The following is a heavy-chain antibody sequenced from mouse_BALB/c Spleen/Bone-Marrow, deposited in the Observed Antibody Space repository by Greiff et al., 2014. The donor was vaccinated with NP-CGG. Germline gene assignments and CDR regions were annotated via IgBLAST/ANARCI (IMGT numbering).Heavy chain of an antibody. Sequence: VQLQQSGPGLVAPSQSLSITCTVSGLSLTSYGVHWVRQPPGKGLEWLGVIWAGGSTNYNSALMSRLSISKDNSKSQVFLKMNSLQIDDTAMYYCARSGLRRPAMDYWGQGTSVTVSS. CDR2: IWAGGST. V-gene: IGHV2-9*02. CDR3: ARSGLRRPAMDY. D-gene: IGHD2-4*01. J-gene: IGHJ4*01. CDR1: GLSLTSYG.